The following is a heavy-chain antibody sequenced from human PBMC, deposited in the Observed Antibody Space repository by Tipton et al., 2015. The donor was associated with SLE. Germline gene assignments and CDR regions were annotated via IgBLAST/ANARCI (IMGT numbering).Heavy chain of an antibody. V-gene: IGHV4-34*01. CDR1: GGSFSGYY. Sequence: TLSLTCAVYGGSFSGYYWSWIRQPPGKGLEWIGEINHSGSTNYNPSLKSRVTISVDTSKNQFSLKLSSVTAADAAVYYCARGAEGSSSWGWYFDLWGRGSLVTVSS. CDR2: INHSGST. CDR3: ARGAEGSSSWGWYFDL. J-gene: IGHJ2*01. D-gene: IGHD6-13*01.